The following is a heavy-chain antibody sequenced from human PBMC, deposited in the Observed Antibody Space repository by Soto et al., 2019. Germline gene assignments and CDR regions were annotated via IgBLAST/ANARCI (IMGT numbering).Heavy chain of an antibody. J-gene: IGHJ4*02. Sequence: QITLKESGPTLVKPTQTLTLTCTFSGFSLSTTEEGVGWIRQPPGKAPEWLALIYWDDDKRYSPSLKTRLTITKNTSKNQVVITVTNVDTVDTATYYCAHGSCFGADCYPNPYFDFWGQGILVTVSS. CDR1: GFSLSTTEEG. D-gene: IGHD2-21*02. CDR3: AHGSCFGADCYPNPYFDF. V-gene: IGHV2-5*02. CDR2: IYWDDDK.